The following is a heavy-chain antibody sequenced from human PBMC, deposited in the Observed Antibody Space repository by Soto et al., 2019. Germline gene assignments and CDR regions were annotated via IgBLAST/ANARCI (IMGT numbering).Heavy chain of an antibody. V-gene: IGHV3-33*01. D-gene: IGHD3-10*01. Sequence: QEQLVESGGGVVQSGKSLRLSCAAAEFTFSNFGMHWVRQAPGKGLEWVAVISYDGRNKFYADSVKGRFTISRDNSRNTLYLQMCGLRGDDTAIYYCARGGQYYGSGSYHNYCYVMDGWGQGTAVTVSS. CDR3: ARGGQYYGSGSYHNYCYVMDG. CDR2: ISYDGRNK. J-gene: IGHJ6*02. CDR1: EFTFSNFG.